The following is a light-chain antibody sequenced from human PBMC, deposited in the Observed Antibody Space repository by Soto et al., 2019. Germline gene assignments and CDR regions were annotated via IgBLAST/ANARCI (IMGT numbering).Light chain of an antibody. CDR3: NSYTSSSTHV. CDR1: SSDVGAYNY. CDR2: DVA. J-gene: IGLJ1*01. Sequence: QSALTQPASVSGSPGQSITISCTGTSSDVGAYNYVSWYQHHPGKAPKLMLYDVANRPSGVSNRFSGSKSGNTASLTISGLQAEDEADYYCNSYTSSSTHVFGTGTKVTVL. V-gene: IGLV2-14*03.